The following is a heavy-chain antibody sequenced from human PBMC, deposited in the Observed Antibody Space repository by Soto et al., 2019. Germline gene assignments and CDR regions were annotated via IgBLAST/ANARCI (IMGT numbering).Heavy chain of an antibody. Sequence: QLQLQESGPGLVKPSETLSLTCTVSGGSISSSSYYWGWIRQPPGKGLEWIGSISYSGSTYYNPSLKSRVTISVDTSKNQFSLKLSSVTAADTAVYYCAREVIAAAGTDYWGQGTLVTVSS. CDR1: GGSISSSSYY. D-gene: IGHD6-13*01. J-gene: IGHJ4*02. V-gene: IGHV4-39*02. CDR2: ISYSGST. CDR3: AREVIAAAGTDY.